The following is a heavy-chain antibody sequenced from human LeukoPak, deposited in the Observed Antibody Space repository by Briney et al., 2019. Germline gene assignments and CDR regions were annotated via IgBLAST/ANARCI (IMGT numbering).Heavy chain of an antibody. D-gene: IGHD6-6*01. J-gene: IGHJ6*03. CDR1: GSSISNYY. V-gene: IGHV4-59*01. CDR3: ARDWGVSARPGYMDV. CDR2: IYYSGST. Sequence: PSETLSLTCTVSGSSISNYYWSWIRQPPGKGLEWIGYIYYSGSTKYNPSLKSRVTISVDTSKNQFSLRLSPVTAADTAVYYCARDWGVSARPGYMDVWGKGTTVTVSS.